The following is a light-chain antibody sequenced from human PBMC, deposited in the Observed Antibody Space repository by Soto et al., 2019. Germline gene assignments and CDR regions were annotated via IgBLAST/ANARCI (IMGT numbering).Light chain of an antibody. Sequence: DIQMTQSPSSLSASVGDRVTITCRANQDISYYLARYQQKQGKVPKLLIYAASTLQSGVPSRFSGSGSGTDFTLTISSLQPEDIATYYCQKYHSAPRTFGQGTKVDIK. CDR3: QKYHSAPRT. CDR2: AAS. J-gene: IGKJ1*01. V-gene: IGKV1-27*01. CDR1: QDISYY.